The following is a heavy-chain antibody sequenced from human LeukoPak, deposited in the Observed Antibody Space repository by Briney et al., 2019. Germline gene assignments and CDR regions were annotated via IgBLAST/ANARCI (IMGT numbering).Heavy chain of an antibody. CDR1: GGTFSSYA. CDR2: IIPILGIA. Sequence: SVKVSCKASGGTFSSYAISWVRQAPGQGLEWMGRIIPILGIANYAQKFQGRVTITADKSTSTAYMELSSLRSEDTAVYYCAREMATIGNYLDYWGQGTLVTVSS. V-gene: IGHV1-69*04. D-gene: IGHD5-24*01. J-gene: IGHJ4*02. CDR3: AREMATIGNYLDY.